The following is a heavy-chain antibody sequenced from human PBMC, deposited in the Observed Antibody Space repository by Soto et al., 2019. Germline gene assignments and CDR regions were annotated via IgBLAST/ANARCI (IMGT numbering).Heavy chain of an antibody. J-gene: IGHJ6*02. CDR3: ASDQRKSGQHYGDYVDYYYGMDV. D-gene: IGHD4-17*01. Sequence: QVQLVQSGAEVKKPGSSVKVSCKASGGTFSSYAISWVRQAPGQGLEWMGGIIPIFGTANYAQKFQGRVTITADESTSTADLELSSLRSEDTAVYYCASDQRKSGQHYGDYVDYYYGMDVWGQGTTVTVSS. CDR2: IIPIFGTA. V-gene: IGHV1-69*12. CDR1: GGTFSSYA.